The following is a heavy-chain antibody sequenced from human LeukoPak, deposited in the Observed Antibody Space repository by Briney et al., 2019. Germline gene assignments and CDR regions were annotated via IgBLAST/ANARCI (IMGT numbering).Heavy chain of an antibody. V-gene: IGHV4-59*08. CDR3: PRHGITSFDY. Sequence: SETLSLTCTVSGGSISGYYWSWIRLPPGKGLEWIGYIYYSGSTDYNPSLKSRVTISADTSNNQQFSLKLSSVTAADTAVYYCPRHGITSFDYWGQGTLVTVSS. D-gene: IGHD3-16*01. CDR1: GGSISGYY. CDR2: IYYSGST. J-gene: IGHJ4*02.